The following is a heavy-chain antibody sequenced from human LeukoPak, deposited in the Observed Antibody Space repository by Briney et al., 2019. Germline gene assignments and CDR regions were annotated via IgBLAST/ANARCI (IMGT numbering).Heavy chain of an antibody. J-gene: IGHJ4*02. CDR2: INPNSGGS. D-gene: IGHD3-22*01. Sequence: ASVKVSCKASGYTFTDYYMHWVRQAAGQGLEWMGRINPNSGGSNYAQKFQGRVTLTRDTSISTAYMELSSLRSDDTAVYYCATYGSGYYFVDYWGQGTLVTVSS. CDR1: GYTFTDYY. V-gene: IGHV1-2*06. CDR3: ATYGSGYYFVDY.